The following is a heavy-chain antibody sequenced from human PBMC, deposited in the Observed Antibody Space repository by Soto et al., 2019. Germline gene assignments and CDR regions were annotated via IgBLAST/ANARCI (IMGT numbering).Heavy chain of an antibody. V-gene: IGHV3-21*01. D-gene: IGHD4-17*01. CDR2: ISRSSDSI. J-gene: IGHJ4*02. CDR1: GYTFSNYD. Sequence: VQLVQSGGGLVKPGGSLRLSCAASGYTFSNYDMNWVRQAPGKGLEWVSSISRSSDSINYADSVKGRFTISRDNAKNSLYLQMNSLGAEDTAVYWFGRGSDGAVDYWGQGTLVTVSS. CDR3: GRGSDGAVDY.